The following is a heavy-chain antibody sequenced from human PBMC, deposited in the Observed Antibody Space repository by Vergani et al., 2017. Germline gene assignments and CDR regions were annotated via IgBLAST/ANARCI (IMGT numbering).Heavy chain of an antibody. J-gene: IGHJ6*03. V-gene: IGHV4-34*01. D-gene: IGHD2-8*01. CDR2: IDHTGRP. CDR1: GGSFTSYH. CDR3: ARVKTETNGHLYYYYYMDV. Sequence: QVQLQQWGGGLLKPSETLSLTCVVNGGSFTSYHWTWIRQSPGEGLEWVGDIDHTGRPDYNPSLKSRLTMSVGKSRNQFSLTLNSVTATDTAIYFCARVKTETNGHLYYYYYMDVWGQGTAVTVS.